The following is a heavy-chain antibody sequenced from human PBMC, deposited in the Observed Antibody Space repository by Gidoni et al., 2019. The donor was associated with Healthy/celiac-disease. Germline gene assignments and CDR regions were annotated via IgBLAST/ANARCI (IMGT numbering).Heavy chain of an antibody. J-gene: IGHJ6*02. CDR1: GGTFSSYA. Sequence: QVQLVQSGAEVKKPGSSVKVSCKASGGTFSSYAISWVRQAPRQGLEWMGRIVPIFGTAKYAQKFQGRVTITADESTSTAYMELSSLRSEDTAVYYCAREGSHGSGTYYSDYYYYYGMDVWGQGTTVTVSS. D-gene: IGHD3-10*01. V-gene: IGHV1-69*18. CDR2: IVPIFGTA. CDR3: AREGSHGSGTYYSDYYYYYGMDV.